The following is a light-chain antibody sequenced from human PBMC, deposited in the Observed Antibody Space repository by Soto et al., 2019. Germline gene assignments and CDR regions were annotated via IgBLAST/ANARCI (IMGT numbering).Light chain of an antibody. V-gene: IGKV3-11*01. CDR1: QSVDSY. CDR2: DAS. Sequence: EIVLTQSPTTLSLSPGDRATLSCRASQSVDSYLAWYQHKPGQAPRLLIYDASNRAAGIPARFSGSGSGTDFTLSISSLEPEDFAVYYCQQRSTFCTFGPGTTVDI. J-gene: IGKJ3*01. CDR3: QQRSTFCT.